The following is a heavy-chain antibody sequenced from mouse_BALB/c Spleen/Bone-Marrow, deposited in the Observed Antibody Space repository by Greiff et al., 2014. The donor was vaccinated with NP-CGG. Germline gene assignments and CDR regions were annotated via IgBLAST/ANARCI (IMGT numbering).Heavy chain of an antibody. CDR1: GFNIKDTY. D-gene: IGHD1-1*01. V-gene: IGHV14-3*02. CDR2: IDPANGNT. Sequence: LVESGAELVKPGASVKLSCTASGFNIKDTYMHWVKQRPEQGLEWIGRIDPANGNTKYVPKFQGKATITADTSSNTAYLQLSSLTSEDTAVYYCASYYYGSSLFAYWGQGTLVTVSA. J-gene: IGHJ3*01. CDR3: ASYYYGSSLFAY.